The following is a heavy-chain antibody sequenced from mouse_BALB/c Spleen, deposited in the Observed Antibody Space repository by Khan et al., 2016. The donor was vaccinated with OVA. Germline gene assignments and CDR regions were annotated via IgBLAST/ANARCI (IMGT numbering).Heavy chain of an antibody. CDR3: ARRGLWWEFEC. CDR2: INPSTGYT. Sequence: QVQLQQSGAELAKPGASVKMSCKASGYTFINYWILWVKQRPGQGLEWIGYINPSTGYTEYNQNFKDKATLTADKSSSTAYMQLSSLTSEDSAVYNCARRGLWWEFECRGEGATLTDSP. D-gene: IGHD1-1*02. V-gene: IGHV1-7*01. J-gene: IGHJ2*01. CDR1: GYTFINYW.